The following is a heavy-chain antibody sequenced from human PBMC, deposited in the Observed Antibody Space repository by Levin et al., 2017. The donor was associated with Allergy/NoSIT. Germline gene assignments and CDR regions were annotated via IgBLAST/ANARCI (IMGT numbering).Heavy chain of an antibody. CDR2: ISYTGST. CDR3: ARRLVKARYTTSENWFDP. CDR1: GVSISNQY. Sequence: ESLKISCSVSGVSISNQYWNWIRQSPGKGLEWIGRISYTGSTKYNPSLNSRVTISVDTSKNQFSLKLTSVTAADTAVYYCARRLVKARYTTSENWFDPWGQGTLVTVSS. V-gene: IGHV4-59*11. D-gene: IGHD2-2*02. J-gene: IGHJ5*02.